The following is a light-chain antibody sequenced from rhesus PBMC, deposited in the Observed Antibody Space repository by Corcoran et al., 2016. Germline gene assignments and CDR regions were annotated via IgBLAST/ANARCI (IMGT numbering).Light chain of an antibody. CDR2: EVS. Sequence: DIVMTQTPLSLPVTLGEPASISCRSSQSLSDSKAGNTFLEWDLQKSGQFPQLLIYEVSKRASGVPDRFSGSGSYTDFTLKINRVEAEDVGVYYCIQALECPLTFGGGTKVELK. CDR1: QSLSDSKAGNTF. CDR3: IQALECPLT. V-gene: IGKV2-104*01. J-gene: IGKJ4*01.